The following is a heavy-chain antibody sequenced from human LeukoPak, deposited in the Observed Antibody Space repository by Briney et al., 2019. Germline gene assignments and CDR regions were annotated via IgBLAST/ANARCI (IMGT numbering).Heavy chain of an antibody. CDR1: GYSISSGYY. V-gene: IGHV4-38-2*02. J-gene: IGHJ4*02. D-gene: IGHD5-12*01. Sequence: PSETLSLTCTVSGYSISSGYYWGWIRQPPGKGLEWIGSIYHSGSTYYNPSLKSRVTISVDTSKNQFSLKLSSVTAADTAVYYCASRLHADGYWGQGTLVTVSS. CDR2: IYHSGST. CDR3: ASRLHADGY.